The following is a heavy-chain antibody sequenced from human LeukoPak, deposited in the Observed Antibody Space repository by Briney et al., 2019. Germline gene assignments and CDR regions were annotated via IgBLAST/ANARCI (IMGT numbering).Heavy chain of an antibody. V-gene: IGHV3-7*01. J-gene: IGHJ2*01. D-gene: IGHD2-8*02. CDR1: GFTFSSYW. Sequence: GGPLRLSCAASGFTFSSYWMSWVRQAPGKGLEWVANIKEDGSEKYYVDFVKGRFTISRDNAKNSLYPRMNSLRAEDTAVHYCARGLGSTGGFFDLWGRGTLVTVSS. CDR2: IKEDGSEK. CDR3: ARGLGSTGGFFDL.